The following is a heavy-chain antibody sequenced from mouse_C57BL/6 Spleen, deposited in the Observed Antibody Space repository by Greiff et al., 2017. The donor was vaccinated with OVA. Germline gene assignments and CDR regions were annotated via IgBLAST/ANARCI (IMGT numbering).Heavy chain of an antibody. CDR1: GYTFTSYW. V-gene: IGHV1-53*01. CDR2: INPSNGGT. D-gene: IGHD2-4*01. Sequence: QVQLKQPGTELVKPGASVKLSCKASGYTFTSYWMHWVKQRPGQGLEWIGNINPSNGGTNYNEKFKSKATLTVDKSSSTAYMQLSSLTSEDSAVYYCAREMITTGYYFDYWGQGTTLTVSS. J-gene: IGHJ2*01. CDR3: AREMITTGYYFDY.